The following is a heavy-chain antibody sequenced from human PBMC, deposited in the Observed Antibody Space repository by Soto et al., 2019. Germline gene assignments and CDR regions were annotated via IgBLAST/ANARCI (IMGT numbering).Heavy chain of an antibody. J-gene: IGHJ4*02. CDR3: ARRYGTTFDY. CDR1: GGSISSHD. CDR2: IYYSGST. D-gene: IGHD1-7*01. Sequence: SETLSLPCTVSGGSISSHDWSWIRQPPGKGLEWIGYIYYSGSTNYNPSLKSRVTISVDTSKNQFSLKLSSVTAADTAVYYCARRYGTTFDYWGKRTLVPVSS. V-gene: IGHV4-59*11.